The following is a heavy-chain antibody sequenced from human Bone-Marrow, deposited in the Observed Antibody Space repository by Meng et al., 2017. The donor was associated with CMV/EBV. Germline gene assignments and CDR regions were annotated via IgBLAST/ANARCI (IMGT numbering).Heavy chain of an antibody. CDR2: IIPIFGTA. Sequence: SVKVSCKASGGTFSSYAISWVRQAPGQGLEWMGGIIPIFGTANYAQKFQGRVTITTDESTSTAYMELSSLRSEDTAVYYCARIADGGNFGYYWGQGTRVTVSS. J-gene: IGHJ4*02. V-gene: IGHV1-69*05. CDR1: GGTFSSYA. CDR3: ARIADGGNFGYY. D-gene: IGHD4-23*01.